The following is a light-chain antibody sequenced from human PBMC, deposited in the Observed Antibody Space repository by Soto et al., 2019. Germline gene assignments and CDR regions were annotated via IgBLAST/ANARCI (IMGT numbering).Light chain of an antibody. CDR1: QSISSY. CDR3: QHYNSYSEA. CDR2: AAS. J-gene: IGKJ1*01. V-gene: IGKV1-39*01. Sequence: DIQFTQSPSSLSASVGKRVTLTFRASQSISSYLNWYQQKPGKAPKLLIYAASSLQSGVPSRFSGSGSGTEFTLTISSLQPDDFATYYCQHYNSYSEAFGQGTKVDIK.